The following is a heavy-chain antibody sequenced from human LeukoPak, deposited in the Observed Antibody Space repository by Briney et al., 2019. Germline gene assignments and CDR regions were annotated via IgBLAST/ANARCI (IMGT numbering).Heavy chain of an antibody. CDR1: GFTFSSYE. V-gene: IGHV3-48*03. CDR3: ARESWFGEGTT. D-gene: IGHD3-10*01. CDR2: ISSSCSTI. J-gene: IGHJ5*02. Sequence: GGSLRLSCAASGFTFSSYEMDWVRQAPGKGLEWVSYISSSCSTIYYADSVKGRFTISRDNAKNSLYLQMNSLRAEDTAVYYCARESWFGEGTTWGQGTLVTVSS.